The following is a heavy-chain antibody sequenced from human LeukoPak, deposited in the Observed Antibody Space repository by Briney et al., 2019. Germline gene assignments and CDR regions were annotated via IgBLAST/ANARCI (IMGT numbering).Heavy chain of an antibody. CDR3: ARGNYYDSPVFFDS. CDR2: IYQSGAT. CDR1: GGSISGSNW. Sequence: SETLSLTCAVSGGSISGSNWWSWVRQPPGKGLEWIGEIYQSGATNYNPFLKSRVTISLDKSKNQFSLKVTSVTAADTAVYYCARGNYYDSPVFFDSGGQGPLAPAS. V-gene: IGHV4-4*02. J-gene: IGHJ4*02. D-gene: IGHD3-22*01.